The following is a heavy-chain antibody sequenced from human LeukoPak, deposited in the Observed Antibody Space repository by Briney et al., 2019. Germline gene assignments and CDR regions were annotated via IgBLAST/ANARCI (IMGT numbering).Heavy chain of an antibody. V-gene: IGHV3-20*04. D-gene: IGHD3-22*01. Sequence: GGSLRLSCAASGFTFSSYGMSWVRQAPGKGLEWVSGLNWDGGTTGHADSVKGRFTISRDNAKNSLYLQMNSLRAEDTAVYYCARDPARYYYDSSGFDYWGQGTLVTVSS. CDR2: LNWDGGTT. J-gene: IGHJ4*02. CDR1: GFTFSSYG. CDR3: ARDPARYYYDSSGFDY.